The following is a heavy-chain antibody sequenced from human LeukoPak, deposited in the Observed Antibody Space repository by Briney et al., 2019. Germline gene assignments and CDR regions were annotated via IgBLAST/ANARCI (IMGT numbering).Heavy chain of an antibody. J-gene: IGHJ6*02. CDR2: IHYSGST. Sequence: SETLSLTCTVSGGSISSYYWSWIRQPPGKGVEWIGYIHYSGSTNYNPSLKSRVTISIDTSKNQFSLKLSSVTAADTAVYYCARSSYYDMDVWGQGTTVIVSS. CDR3: ARSSYYDMDV. CDR1: GGSISSYY. V-gene: IGHV4-59*01.